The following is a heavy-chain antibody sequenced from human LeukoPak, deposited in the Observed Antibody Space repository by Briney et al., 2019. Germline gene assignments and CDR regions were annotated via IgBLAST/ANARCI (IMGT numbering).Heavy chain of an antibody. Sequence: ASVKVSCKASGHTFTGYYMHWVRQAPGQGLEWMGWINPNSGGTNYAQKFQGRVTMTRDTSISTAYMELSRLRSDDTAVYYCARENYGGSRAFDYWGQGTLVTVSS. CDR1: GHTFTGYY. CDR3: ARENYGGSRAFDY. V-gene: IGHV1-2*02. CDR2: INPNSGGT. D-gene: IGHD3-16*01. J-gene: IGHJ4*02.